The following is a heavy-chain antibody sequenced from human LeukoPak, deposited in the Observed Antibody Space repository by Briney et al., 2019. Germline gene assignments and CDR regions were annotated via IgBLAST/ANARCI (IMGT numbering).Heavy chain of an antibody. CDR1: GYTFTNYY. Sequence: ASVKVSCKASGYTFTNYYIHWVRQAPGQGLEWMGWIHPNSGGTKYAQKFQGRVTMTRDTSISTAYMELSRLRSDDTAVYYCSRVHGYSGYEYDYWGQGTLVTVSS. CDR3: SRVHGYSGYEYDY. J-gene: IGHJ4*02. V-gene: IGHV1-2*02. D-gene: IGHD5-12*01. CDR2: IHPNSGGT.